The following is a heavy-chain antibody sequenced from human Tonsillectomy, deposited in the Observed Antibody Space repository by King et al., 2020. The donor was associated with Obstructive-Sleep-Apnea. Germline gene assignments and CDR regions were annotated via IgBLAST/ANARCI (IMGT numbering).Heavy chain of an antibody. V-gene: IGHV3-21*01. CDR3: ARGGQLWSDYYYGMDV. CDR2: ISSSSSYI. Sequence: VQLVESGGGLVKPGGSLRLSCAASGFTFSSYSMNWVRQAPGKGLEWVSSISSSSSYIYYADSVKGRFTISRDNAKNSLYLQMNSLRAEDTAVYYCARGGQLWSDYYYGMDVWGQGTTVTVSS. J-gene: IGHJ6*02. D-gene: IGHD5-18*01. CDR1: GFTFSSYS.